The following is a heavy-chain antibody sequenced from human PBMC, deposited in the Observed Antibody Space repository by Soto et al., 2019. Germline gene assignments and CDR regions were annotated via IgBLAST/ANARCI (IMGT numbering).Heavy chain of an antibody. V-gene: IGHV3-23*01. CDR2: ISGSGSGGST. CDR1: GSTFSTYA. J-gene: IGHJ5*02. CDR3: ATGPHDYGDYNWFDP. Sequence: EVQLLESGGGLVQPGGSLRLSCAASGSTFSTYAMGWVRQAPGKGLEWVSTISGSGSGGSTYYADSVKGRFTISRDYSKNMLYLQMNTLRAEYTAVYYCATGPHDYGDYNWFDPWGQGTLVTVSS. D-gene: IGHD4-17*01.